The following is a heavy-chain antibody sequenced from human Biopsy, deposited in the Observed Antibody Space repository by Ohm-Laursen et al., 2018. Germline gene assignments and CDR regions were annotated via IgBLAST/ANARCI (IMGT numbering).Heavy chain of an antibody. D-gene: IGHD5-18*01. V-gene: IGHV1-69*04. CDR3: AKDRYNYTPIGGFSMDV. J-gene: IGHJ6*02. Sequence: SVKVSCKASGDTFTTSAISWVRQVPGQGLDWMGRIIPILGTVDYGQNFQGRVTIRADTSTTFLELTSLRYDDTAVYYCAKDRYNYTPIGGFSMDVWSQGTTVTVSS. CDR2: IIPILGTV. CDR1: GDTFTTSA.